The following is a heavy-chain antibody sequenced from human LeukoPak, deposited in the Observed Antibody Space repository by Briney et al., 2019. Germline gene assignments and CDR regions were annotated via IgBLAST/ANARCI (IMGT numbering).Heavy chain of an antibody. CDR2: IYHSGST. J-gene: IGHJ4*02. CDR3: ARAGYGDYEGLPDY. CDR1: GGSISSSNR. V-gene: IGHV4-4*02. Sequence: SGTLSLTCAVSGGSISSSNRWSWVRQPPGKGLEWIGEIYHSGSTNYNPSLKSRVTISVDKSKNQFSLKLSSVTAADTAVYYCARAGYGDYEGLPDYWGQGTLVTVSS. D-gene: IGHD4-17*01.